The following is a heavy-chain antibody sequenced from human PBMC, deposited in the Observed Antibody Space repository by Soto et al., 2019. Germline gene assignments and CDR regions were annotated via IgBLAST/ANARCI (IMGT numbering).Heavy chain of an antibody. CDR2: VYYRGRS. CDR1: GGSVSNSTYY. Sequence: SETLSLTCTVSGGSVSNSTYYWGWIRQSPGKGLEWIGSVYYRGRSYSKSSVKSRVTISVDTSKNQFSLNLNSVTASDTAVYYCVSQRTSVLTEAYFDYWGPGALVTVSP. CDR3: VSQRTSVLTEAYFDY. D-gene: IGHD2-8*01. J-gene: IGHJ4*02. V-gene: IGHV4-39*01.